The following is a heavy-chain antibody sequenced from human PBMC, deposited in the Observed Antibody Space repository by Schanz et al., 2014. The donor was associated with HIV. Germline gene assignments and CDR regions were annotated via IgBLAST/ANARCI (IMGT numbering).Heavy chain of an antibody. J-gene: IGHJ3*02. D-gene: IGHD3-10*01. V-gene: IGHV1-2*02. CDR3: ARVRGVIITDDAFDI. CDR1: GYTFTGYY. CDR2: INPNSGGT. Sequence: QVQLVQSGAEVKKPGASVKVSCKASGYTFTGYYMHWVRQAPGQGLEWMGWINPNSGGTNYAQKFQGRVTMTTDTSTSTAYMELRSRRSDDAAVYYCARVRGVIITDDAFDIWGQGTMVTVSS.